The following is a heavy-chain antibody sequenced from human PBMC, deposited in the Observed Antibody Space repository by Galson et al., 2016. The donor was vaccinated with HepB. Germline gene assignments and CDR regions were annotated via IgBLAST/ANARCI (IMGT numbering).Heavy chain of an antibody. CDR1: GFSFRTHG. CDR2: ISFDGVDK. Sequence: SLRLSCAVSGFSFRTHGMHWVRQAPGKGLEWVAVISFDGVDKYHADSVKGRFTISRDNSKDTLYLQMNSLRGEDTAVYYCAKDQSRIAAVPEYRGQGALVTVSS. J-gene: IGHJ4*02. V-gene: IGHV3-30*18. CDR3: AKDQSRIAAVPEY. D-gene: IGHD6-13*01.